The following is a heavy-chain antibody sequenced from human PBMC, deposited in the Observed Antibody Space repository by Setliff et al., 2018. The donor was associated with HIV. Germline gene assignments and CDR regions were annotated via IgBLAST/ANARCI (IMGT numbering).Heavy chain of an antibody. J-gene: IGHJ6*03. Sequence: PSETLSLTCAVSGVSISGYYWTWIRQPAGKGLEWIGRIFTGGDTNYSPSLKSRVTMSVDTSNNEFSLKLTSVTAADTAVYYCATSTICDGCDYYYMDAWGKGTTVTVSS. D-gene: IGHD6-13*01. CDR3: ATSTICDGCDYYYMDA. V-gene: IGHV4-4*07. CDR1: GVSISGYY. CDR2: IFTGGDT.